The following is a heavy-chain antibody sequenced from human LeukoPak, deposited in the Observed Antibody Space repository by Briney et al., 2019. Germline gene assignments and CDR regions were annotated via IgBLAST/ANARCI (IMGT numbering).Heavy chain of an antibody. CDR1: GFTFSSYS. CDR3: ARGRSRLERAFDI. J-gene: IGHJ3*02. V-gene: IGHV3-48*01. CDR2: ISSSSSTI. Sequence: GGSLRLSCAASGFTFSSYSMNWVRQAPGKGLEWVSYISSSSSTIYYADSVKGRLTISRDNAKNSLYLQMNSLRAEDTAVYYCARGRSRLERAFDIWGQGTMVTVSS. D-gene: IGHD1-1*01.